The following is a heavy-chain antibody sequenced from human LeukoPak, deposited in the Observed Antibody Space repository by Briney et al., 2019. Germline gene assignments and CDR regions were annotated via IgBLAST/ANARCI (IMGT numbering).Heavy chain of an antibody. Sequence: GGSLRLSCAASGFTFSSYAMSWVRQAPGKGLEWVSAISGSGGSTYYADSVKGRFTISRDNSKNTLYPQMNSLRAEDTAVYYCAKIELYGSGSYWGQGTLVTVSS. CDR1: GFTFSSYA. V-gene: IGHV3-23*01. J-gene: IGHJ4*02. D-gene: IGHD3-10*01. CDR2: ISGSGGST. CDR3: AKIELYGSGSY.